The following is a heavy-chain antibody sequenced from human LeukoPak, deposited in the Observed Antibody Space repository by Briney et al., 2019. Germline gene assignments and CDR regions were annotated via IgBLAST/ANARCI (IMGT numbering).Heavy chain of an antibody. J-gene: IGHJ4*02. CDR1: GFTFRNSA. V-gene: IGHV3-23*01. CDR3: AKGRRDGYNYPFFDS. Sequence: GGSLRLSCAAPGFTFRNSAMSWVRQAPGKGLEWVSNIIGNSVSTYYADFVKGRFTISGDNSNNTLFLQMNSLSADDTAIYFCAKGRRDGYNYPFFDSWGQGAWVVVSS. CDR2: IIGNSVST. D-gene: IGHD5-24*01.